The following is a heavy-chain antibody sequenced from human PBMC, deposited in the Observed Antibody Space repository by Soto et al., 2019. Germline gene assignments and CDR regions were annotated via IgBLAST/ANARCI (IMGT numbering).Heavy chain of an antibody. CDR2: ISAYKRNT. Sequence: QVQLVQSGAEVKKPGASVKVSCKTSGYTFASSGISWVRQAPGQGLEWMGWISAYKRNTNYAQKLQGRLTMTTDSPTSTGYMELRSLRSDDTAVYYCARVYGSGTQSAFFFDYWGQGTLVTVSS. CDR3: ARVYGSGTQSAFFFDY. V-gene: IGHV1-18*04. D-gene: IGHD3-10*01. J-gene: IGHJ4*02. CDR1: GYTFASSG.